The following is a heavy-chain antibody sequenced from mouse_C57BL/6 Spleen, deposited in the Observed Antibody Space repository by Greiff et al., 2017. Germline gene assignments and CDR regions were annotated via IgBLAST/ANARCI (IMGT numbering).Heavy chain of an antibody. CDR1: GYTFTSYW. J-gene: IGHJ1*03. V-gene: IGHV1-64*01. D-gene: IGHD1-1*01. CDR2: IHPNSGST. CDR3: ARIYYGSSYDDWYFDV. Sequence: QVQLQQPGAELVKPGASVKLSCTASGYTFTSYWMHWVKQSPGQGLEWIGMIHPNSGSTNYNETFKSKATLTVDKSSSTAYMQLSSLTSEDSAVYYCARIYYGSSYDDWYFDVWGTGTTVTVSS.